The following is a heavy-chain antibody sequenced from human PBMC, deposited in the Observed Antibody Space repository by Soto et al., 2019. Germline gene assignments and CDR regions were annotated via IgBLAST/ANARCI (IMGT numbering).Heavy chain of an antibody. D-gene: IGHD7-27*01. CDR1: GFTFSVYT. V-gene: IGHV3-64*01. CDR3: ARGTGDLTH. Sequence: HPGGSLRLSCAASGFTFSVYTMHWVRQAPGKGLEYVSGVSSNGGSTYYANSVKGRFTISRDNPKNTLYLQMGSLRTEDKGVYYCARGTGDLTHWGQGTLVTVSS. J-gene: IGHJ4*02. CDR2: VSSNGGST.